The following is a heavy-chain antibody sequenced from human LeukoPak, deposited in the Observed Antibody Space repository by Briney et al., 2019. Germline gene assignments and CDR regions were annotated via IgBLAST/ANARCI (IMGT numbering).Heavy chain of an antibody. CDR2: ISYDGSNK. V-gene: IGHV3-30-3*01. CDR1: GFTFSSYA. J-gene: IGHJ6*02. Sequence: PGGSLRLSCAASGFTFSSYAMHWVRQAPGKGLEWVAVISYDGSNKYYADSVKGRFTISRDNSKNTLYLQMNSLRAEDTAVYYCARDRVGSGWYFYYYCGMDVWGQGTTVTVSS. D-gene: IGHD6-19*01. CDR3: ARDRVGSGWYFYYYCGMDV.